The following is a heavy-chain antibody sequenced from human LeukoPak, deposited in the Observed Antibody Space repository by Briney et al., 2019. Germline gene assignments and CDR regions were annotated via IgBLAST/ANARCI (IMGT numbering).Heavy chain of an antibody. D-gene: IGHD3-3*01. CDR2: IYYSGST. CDR1: GGSISSYY. CDR3: ARRITIFGVVDY. Sequence: SETLSLTCTVSGGSISSYYWSWIRQPPGKGLEWIGYIYYSGSTNCNPSLKSRVTISVDTSKNQFSLKLSSVTAADTAVYYCARRITIFGVVDYWGQGTLVTVSS. V-gene: IGHV4-59*01. J-gene: IGHJ4*02.